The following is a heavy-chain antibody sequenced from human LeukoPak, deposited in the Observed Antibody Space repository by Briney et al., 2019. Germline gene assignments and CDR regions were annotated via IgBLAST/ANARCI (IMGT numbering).Heavy chain of an antibody. D-gene: IGHD3-9*01. V-gene: IGHV3-23*01. J-gene: IGHJ5*02. CDR1: GFTFSSYA. CDR3: AKDPTYYDILTGWSYNWFAP. Sequence: GGSLRLSCAASGFTFSSYAMSWVRQAAGEGLEWVSAISGSGCSPSSADSVKARFTISRDNSKNTLYLQMTTLRAEDTAVYYCAKDPTYYDILTGWSYNWFAPWGQGTLVTVSS. CDR2: ISGSGCSP.